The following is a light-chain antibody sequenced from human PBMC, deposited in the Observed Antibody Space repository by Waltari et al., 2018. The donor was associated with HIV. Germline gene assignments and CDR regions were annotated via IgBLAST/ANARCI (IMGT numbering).Light chain of an antibody. V-gene: IGLV3-1*01. CDR2: QDS. CDR1: ELGDKY. CDR3: QAWDSSTVWV. J-gene: IGLJ3*02. Sequence: SYELTQPPSVSVSPGQTTSITRSGDELGDKYACWYQQKPGQSPLLVIYQDSKRPAGIPELFSGSNSGNTATLTISGTQAMDEADYYCQAWDSSTVWVFGGGTKLTVL.